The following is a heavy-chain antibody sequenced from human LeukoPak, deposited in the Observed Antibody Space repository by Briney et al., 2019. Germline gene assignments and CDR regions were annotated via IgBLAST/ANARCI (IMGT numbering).Heavy chain of an antibody. V-gene: IGHV3-74*01. D-gene: IGHD3-22*01. CDR2: INSDGSNT. CDR1: GFTLSSYW. J-gene: IGHJ4*02. CDR3: ARDLELVYYDSSGYDY. Sequence: PGGCLRLSCAPPGFTLSSYWMNWVRHVPGKGLVWVSRINSDGSNTRYADSVKGRFTISRDNAKNTLYLQMNSLRAEDTAVYYCARDLELVYYDSSGYDYWGQGTLVIVSS.